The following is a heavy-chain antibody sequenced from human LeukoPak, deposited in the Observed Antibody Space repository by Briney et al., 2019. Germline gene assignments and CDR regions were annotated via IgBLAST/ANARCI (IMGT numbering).Heavy chain of an antibody. D-gene: IGHD6-19*01. CDR3: ARDSSPWYGMDV. V-gene: IGHV3-66*02. J-gene: IGHJ6*02. CDR2: IYSGGST. CDR1: GFTVSSNY. Sequence: PGGSLRLSCAASGFTVSSNYISWVRQAPGKGLEWVSVIYSGGSTYYADSVKGRFTISRDNSKNTLYLQMNSLRAEDTAVYYCARDSSPWYGMDVWGQGTTVTVSS.